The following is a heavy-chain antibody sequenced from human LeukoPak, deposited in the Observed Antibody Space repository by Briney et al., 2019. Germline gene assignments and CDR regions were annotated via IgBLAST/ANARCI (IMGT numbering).Heavy chain of an antibody. D-gene: IGHD3-10*01. V-gene: IGHV1-18*01. J-gene: IGHJ2*01. CDR3: AREYDYGSGSYPHWYFDL. Sequence: ASVKVSCKASCYTFTRYGISWVRQAPGQGREWMGWISGYNGNTNYAQKLQGRVTMTTDTSTSTAYMELRSLRSDDTAMYYCAREYDYGSGSYPHWYFDLWGRGTLVTVSS. CDR2: ISGYNGNT. CDR1: CYTFTRYG.